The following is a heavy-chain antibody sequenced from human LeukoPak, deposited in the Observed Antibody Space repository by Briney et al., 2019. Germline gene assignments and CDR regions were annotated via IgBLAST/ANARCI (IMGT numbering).Heavy chain of an antibody. Sequence: GGSLRLSCAASGFAFNSYNMNTVRQAPCKGLEWISYIGSSGGPTHYAYSVRGRFTISRDNAKNSLYLQMNSLRAEDTAVYYCARDGKGPDSNPANYYYGMDVWGQGTTVTVSS. CDR3: ARDGKGPDSNPANYYYGMDV. J-gene: IGHJ6*02. CDR2: IGSSGGPT. V-gene: IGHV3-48*01. D-gene: IGHD4-11*01. CDR1: GFAFNSYN.